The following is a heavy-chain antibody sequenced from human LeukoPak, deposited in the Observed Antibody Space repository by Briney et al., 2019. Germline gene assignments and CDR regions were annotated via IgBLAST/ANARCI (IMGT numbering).Heavy chain of an antibody. CDR2: IYTSGSI. CDR3: ARDSGTTGEVKFDP. CDR1: GGSISSYY. D-gene: IGHD3-10*01. J-gene: IGHJ5*02. V-gene: IGHV4-4*07. Sequence: SETLSLTCTVSGGSISSYYWSWIRQPAGKGLEWIGRIYTSGSITYNPSLESRVSMSVDTSKNQFSLKLSSVTAADTAVYYCARDSGTTGEVKFDPWGQGTLVTVSS.